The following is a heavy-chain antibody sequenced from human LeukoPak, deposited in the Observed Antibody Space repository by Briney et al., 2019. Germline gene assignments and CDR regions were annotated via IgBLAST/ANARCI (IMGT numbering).Heavy chain of an antibody. J-gene: IGHJ4*02. CDR1: GFTFSSYA. D-gene: IGHD1-26*01. Sequence: GGSLRLSCAASGFTFSSYAMSWVRQAPGKGLEWVSAISGSGGSTYYADSVKGRFTISRDNSKNTLYLQMNSLRAEDTAVYYCARDGETLYSGSYYDWGQGTLVTVSS. CDR3: ARDGETLYSGSYYD. V-gene: IGHV3-23*01. CDR2: ISGSGGST.